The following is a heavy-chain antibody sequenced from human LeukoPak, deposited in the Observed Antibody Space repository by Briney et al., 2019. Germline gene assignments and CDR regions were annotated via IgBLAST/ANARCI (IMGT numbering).Heavy chain of an antibody. D-gene: IGHD4-17*01. V-gene: IGHV3-30-3*01. CDR3: AREGLRGRNYFDY. J-gene: IGHJ4*02. CDR2: ISYDGSNK. CDR1: GFTFSSCA. Sequence: GGSLRLSCAASGFTFSSCAMHWVRQAPGKGLEWVAVISYDGSNKYYADSVKGRFTISRDNSKNTLYLQMNSLRAEDMAVYYCAREGLRGRNYFDYWGQGTLVTVSS.